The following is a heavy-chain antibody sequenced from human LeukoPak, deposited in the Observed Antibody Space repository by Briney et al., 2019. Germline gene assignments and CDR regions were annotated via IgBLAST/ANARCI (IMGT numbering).Heavy chain of an antibody. CDR3: ASIDFLEWLFG. CDR2: IYYSGST. J-gene: IGHJ4*02. CDR1: GGSISSSSYY. Sequence: SETLSLTCTVSGGSISSSSYYWGWIRQPPGKGLEWIGSIYYSGSTYYNPSLKSRVTISVDTSKNQFSLKLSSVTAADTAVYYCASIDFLEWLFGWGQGTLVTVSS. V-gene: IGHV4-39*07. D-gene: IGHD3-3*01.